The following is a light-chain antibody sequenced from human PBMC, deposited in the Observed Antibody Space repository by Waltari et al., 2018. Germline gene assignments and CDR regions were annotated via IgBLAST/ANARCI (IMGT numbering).Light chain of an antibody. CDR3: QLYGSSPLFT. CDR1: QTISSPY. CDR2: SAS. V-gene: IGKV3-20*01. J-gene: IGKJ3*01. Sequence: IVLTQSPDTLSLSPGETATLSCRASQTISSPYFAWYQQKPGQAPRLLIHSASRRATAIPDRFSGSGSGTDFTLTVSRLEPDDFAVYYCQLYGSSPLFTFGPGTKVEIK.